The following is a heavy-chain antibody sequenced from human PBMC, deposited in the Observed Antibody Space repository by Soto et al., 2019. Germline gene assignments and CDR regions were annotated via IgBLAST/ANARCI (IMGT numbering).Heavy chain of an antibody. J-gene: IGHJ5*02. V-gene: IGHV4-39*07. CDR3: ARDPRRVPAAEYNWFDP. CDR1: GGSISSSSYY. D-gene: IGHD2-2*01. CDR2: IYYSGST. Sequence: SETLSLTCTVSGGSISSSSYYWGWSRQPPGKGLEWIGSIYYSGSTYYNPSLKSRVTISVDTSKNQFSLKLSSVTAADTAVYYCARDPRRVPAAEYNWFDPWVQGTLVTVSS.